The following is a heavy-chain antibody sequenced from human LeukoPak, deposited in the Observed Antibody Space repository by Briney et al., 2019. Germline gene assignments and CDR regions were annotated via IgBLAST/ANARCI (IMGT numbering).Heavy chain of an antibody. J-gene: IGHJ4*02. CDR1: GFTFSNYW. V-gene: IGHV3-7*01. D-gene: IGHD6-19*01. Sequence: GGSLRLSCAVSGFTFSNYWMSWVRQAPGKGLEWVANIKQDGSEKYYVDSVKGRFTISRDNAKNSLYLQMNSLTAEDTAVYYCARDFTIAVAGNGGYWGQGTLVTVSS. CDR2: IKQDGSEK. CDR3: ARDFTIAVAGNGGY.